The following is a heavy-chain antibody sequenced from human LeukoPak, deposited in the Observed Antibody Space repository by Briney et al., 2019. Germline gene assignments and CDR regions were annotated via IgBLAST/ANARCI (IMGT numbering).Heavy chain of an antibody. CDR3: ATGPGDLRPFDY. J-gene: IGHJ4*02. CDR1: GYTLTELS. CDR2: FDPEDGET. V-gene: IGHV1-24*01. Sequence: GASVTVSYKVSGYTLTELSMHWVRQAPGKGREWMGGFDPEDGETIYAQKFQGRVTMTEDTSTDTAYMELSSLRSEDTAVYYCATGPGDLRPFDYWGQGTLVTVSS. D-gene: IGHD3-16*01.